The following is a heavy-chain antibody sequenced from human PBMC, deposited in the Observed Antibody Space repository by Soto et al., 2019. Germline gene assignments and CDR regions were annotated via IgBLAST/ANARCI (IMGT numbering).Heavy chain of an antibody. Sequence: PSETLSLTCAVYGGSFSGYYWSWIRQPPWKGLEWIGEINHSGSTNYDPSLKSRVTISVDTSKNQFSLKLSSVTAADTAVYYCAREVVVVPAATGYRYYYYYYYMDVWGKGTTVTVSS. D-gene: IGHD2-2*01. CDR1: GGSFSGYY. CDR3: AREVVVVPAATGYRYYYYYYYMDV. V-gene: IGHV4-34*01. J-gene: IGHJ6*03. CDR2: INHSGST.